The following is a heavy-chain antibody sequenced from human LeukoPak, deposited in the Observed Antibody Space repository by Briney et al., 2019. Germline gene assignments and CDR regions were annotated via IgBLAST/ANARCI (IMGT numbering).Heavy chain of an antibody. D-gene: IGHD6-19*01. CDR3: AKYGNSGWVIDN. V-gene: IGHV4-59*08. J-gene: IGHJ4*02. CDR2: IYYTGAT. Sequence: SETLSLTCTVSGGSISSYYWSWIRQPPGKGLEWIGYIYYTGATNYNPSLKSRVTISVDTSKSQFSLKLSSVTAADTAVYFCAKYGNSGWVIDNWGQGALATVSS. CDR1: GGSISSYY.